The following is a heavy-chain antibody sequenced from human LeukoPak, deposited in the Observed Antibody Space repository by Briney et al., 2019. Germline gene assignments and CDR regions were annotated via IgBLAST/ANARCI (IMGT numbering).Heavy chain of an antibody. V-gene: IGHV4-59*01. CDR3: ARSPFFDY. CDR2: IYYSGST. Sequence: PSETLSLTCTVSGGSISSYYWSWIRQPPGKGLEWIGYIYYSGSTNYNPSLKSRVTISVDTSKNQLSLKLSSVTAADSAVYYCARSPFFDYWGQGTLVAVSS. CDR1: GGSISSYY. J-gene: IGHJ4*02.